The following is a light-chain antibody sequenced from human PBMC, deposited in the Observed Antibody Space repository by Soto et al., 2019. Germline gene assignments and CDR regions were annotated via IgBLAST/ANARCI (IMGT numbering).Light chain of an antibody. CDR3: QQYVSSLSSFS. Sequence: EIVLTQPTGTLSLSPGERATLSCMASQSVSSSYLAWYQQKPGQAPRLLIYGASNRATGITDRFSGSGSGTDFTLTITRLEPEDFAVYRCQQYVSSLSSFSFGQVTKLEIK. CDR2: GAS. J-gene: IGKJ2*01. V-gene: IGKV3-20*01. CDR1: QSVSSSY.